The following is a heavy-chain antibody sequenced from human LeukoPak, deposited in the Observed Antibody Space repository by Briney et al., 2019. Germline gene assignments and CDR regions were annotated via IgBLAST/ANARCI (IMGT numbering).Heavy chain of an antibody. J-gene: IGHJ3*02. CDR3: ARSDSSGNDDAFDI. D-gene: IGHD3-22*01. CDR1: GYTFTSYD. Sequence: ASVKVSCKASGYTFTSYDINWVRQATGQGLEWMGWMNPNSGNTGYAQKFQGRVTMTRNTSISTAYMELSSLRSEDTAVYYCARSDSSGNDDAFDIWGQGTMVTVSS. V-gene: IGHV1-8*01. CDR2: MNPNSGNT.